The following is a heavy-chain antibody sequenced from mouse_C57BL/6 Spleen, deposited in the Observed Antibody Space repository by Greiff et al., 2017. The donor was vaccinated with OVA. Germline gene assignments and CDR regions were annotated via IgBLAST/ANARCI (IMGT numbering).Heavy chain of an antibody. Sequence: VQLQQSGAELVRPGTSVKVSCKASGYAFTNYLIEWVKQRPGQGLEWIGVINPGSGGTNYNEKFKGKATLTADKSSSTAYMHLSSLTSEDSAVYFCARGDDYYGSSHFDYWGQGTTLTVSS. CDR3: ARGDDYYGSSHFDY. CDR1: GYAFTNYL. V-gene: IGHV1-54*01. J-gene: IGHJ2*01. D-gene: IGHD1-1*01. CDR2: INPGSGGT.